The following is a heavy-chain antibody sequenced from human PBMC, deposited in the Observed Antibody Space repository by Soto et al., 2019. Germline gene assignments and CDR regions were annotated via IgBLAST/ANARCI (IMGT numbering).Heavy chain of an antibody. CDR3: AKAMVRGVIAYNWFDP. Sequence: GGSLRLSCAASGFTFSSYGMHWVRQAPVKGLEWVAVISYDGSNKYYADSVKGRFTISRDNSKNTLYLQMNSLRAEDTAVYYCAKAMVRGVIAYNWFDPWGQGSLVTVSS. CDR2: ISYDGSNK. V-gene: IGHV3-30*18. D-gene: IGHD3-10*01. CDR1: GFTFSSYG. J-gene: IGHJ5*02.